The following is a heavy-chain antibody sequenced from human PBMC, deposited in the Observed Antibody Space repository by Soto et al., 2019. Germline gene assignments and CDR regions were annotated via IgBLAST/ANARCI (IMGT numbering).Heavy chain of an antibody. CDR3: ARDRYSYGSSAFDI. J-gene: IGHJ3*02. CDR2: IIPIFGTA. D-gene: IGHD5-18*01. CDR1: GGTFSSYA. V-gene: IGHV1-69*01. Sequence: QVQLVQSGAEVKKPGSSVKVSCKASGGTFSSYAISWVRQAPEQGLEWMGGIIPIFGTANYAQKFQGRVTITADEPTSTAYMELSSLRSEDTAVYYCARDRYSYGSSAFDIWGQGTMVTVSS.